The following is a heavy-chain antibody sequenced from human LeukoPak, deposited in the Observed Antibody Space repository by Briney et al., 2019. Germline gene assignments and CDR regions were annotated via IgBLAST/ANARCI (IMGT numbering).Heavy chain of an antibody. D-gene: IGHD2/OR15-2a*01. J-gene: IGHJ4*02. CDR2: INSDGSWT. CDR1: GNYL. Sequence: GGSLRLSCAASGNYLMHWVRQAPGKGLVWVSHINSDGSWTSYADSVKGRFTISKDNAKNTVYLQMNSLRAEDTVVYYCVSFYETYWGRGTLVTVSS. CDR3: VSFYETY. V-gene: IGHV3-74*01.